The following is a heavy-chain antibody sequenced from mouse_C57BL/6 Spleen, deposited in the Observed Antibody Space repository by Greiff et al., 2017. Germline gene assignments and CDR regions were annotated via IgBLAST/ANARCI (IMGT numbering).Heavy chain of an antibody. V-gene: IGHV1-82*01. CDR2: IYPGDGDT. CDR3: ARSGDGYYLYFDY. Sequence: QVQLQQSGPALVKPGASVKISCKASGYAFSSSWMNWVKQRPGTGLEWIGRIYPGDGDTNYNGKFKGKATLTADKSSSTAYMQLSSLTSEDSAVYYCARSGDGYYLYFDYWGQGTTLTVSS. D-gene: IGHD2-3*01. J-gene: IGHJ2*01. CDR1: GYAFSSSW.